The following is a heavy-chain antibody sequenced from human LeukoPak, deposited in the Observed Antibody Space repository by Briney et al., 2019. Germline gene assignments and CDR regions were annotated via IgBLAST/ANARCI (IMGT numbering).Heavy chain of an antibody. CDR1: GFTFSSYT. J-gene: IGHJ6*03. D-gene: IGHD3-22*01. Sequence: GGSLRLSCAASGFTFSSYTMNWVRQATGKGLEWVSSISTSSSYIYYADSVKGRFTISRDNAKNSLYLQMNSLRAEDTAVYYCARETYYYDSSGAYYYYYMDVWGKGTTVTVS. V-gene: IGHV3-21*01. CDR3: ARETYYYDSSGAYYYYYMDV. CDR2: ISTSSSYI.